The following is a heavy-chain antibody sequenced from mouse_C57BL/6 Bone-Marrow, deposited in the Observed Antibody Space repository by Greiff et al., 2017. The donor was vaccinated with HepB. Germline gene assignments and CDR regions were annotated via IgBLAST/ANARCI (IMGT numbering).Heavy chain of an antibody. CDR2: IYPGDGDT. J-gene: IGHJ2*01. CDR3: ARFYGNYGGY. V-gene: IGHV1-82*01. CDR1: GYAFSSSW. D-gene: IGHD2-1*01. Sequence: QVQLQQSGPELVKPGASVKISCKASGYAFSSSWMNWVKQRPGKGLEWIGPIYPGDGDTNYNGKFKGKATLTADKSSSTAYMQLSSLTAEDSAVYFCARFYGNYGGYWGQGTTLTVSS.